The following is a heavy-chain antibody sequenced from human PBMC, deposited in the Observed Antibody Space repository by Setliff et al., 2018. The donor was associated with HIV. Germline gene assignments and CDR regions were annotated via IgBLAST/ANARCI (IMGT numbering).Heavy chain of an antibody. CDR3: ARRVVHTSPSDPSGLYFDF. CDR1: GGSFSGYY. D-gene: IGHD2-2*01. J-gene: IGHJ4*02. Sequence: SETLSLTCAVYGGSFSGYYWSWIRQSPGKGLEWIGEINHSGSTNYNPSLKSRVTILVDTSKNQFSLKLSSATAADTAVYYCARRVVHTSPSDPSGLYFDFWGQGTLVTVSS. CDR2: INHSGST. V-gene: IGHV4-34*01.